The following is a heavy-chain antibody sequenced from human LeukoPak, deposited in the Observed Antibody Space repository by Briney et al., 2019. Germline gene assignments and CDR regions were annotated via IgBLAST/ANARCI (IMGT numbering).Heavy chain of an antibody. V-gene: IGHV3-66*04. CDR2: MYSGGST. J-gene: IGHJ5*02. CDR3: ARHDWFDP. CDR1: GFTVGNDY. Sequence: PGGSLRLSCAVSGFTVGNDYMSWVRQAPGKGLEWVSVMYSGGSTYYADSVKGRFTISRDNSQNTLYLQMNSLRAEDTAMYYCARHDWFDPWGQGTLVTVSS.